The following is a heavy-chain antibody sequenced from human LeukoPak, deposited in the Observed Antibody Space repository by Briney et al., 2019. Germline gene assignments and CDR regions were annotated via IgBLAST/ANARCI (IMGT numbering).Heavy chain of an antibody. J-gene: IGHJ3*02. CDR3: ARDQLGVVAVAANVGAFDI. CDR1: GGSISSYY. D-gene: IGHD2-15*01. Sequence: SETLSLTCTVSGGSISSYYWSWIRQPPGKGLEWIGYIYYSGSTNYNPSLKSRVTISVDTSKNQFSLKLSSVTAADTAVYFCARDQLGVVAVAANVGAFDIWGQGTVVTVSS. V-gene: IGHV4-59*12. CDR2: IYYSGST.